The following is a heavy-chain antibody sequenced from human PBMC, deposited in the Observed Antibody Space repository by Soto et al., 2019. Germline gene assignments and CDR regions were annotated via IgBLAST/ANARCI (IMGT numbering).Heavy chain of an antibody. CDR3: ARDHQIWSTSWFDP. CDR2: ISGNTGNT. Sequence: QVQLVQSGVEVKKPGASVKVSCKASGYTFTSYGLSWVRQAPGQGLEWMGWISGNTGNTHYAQKFQGRVTMTTDTSTRTAYMELRSLRSDDTAVYYCARDHQIWSTSWFDPWGQGTLVTVSS. CDR1: GYTFTSYG. J-gene: IGHJ5*02. V-gene: IGHV1-18*04. D-gene: IGHD5-18*01.